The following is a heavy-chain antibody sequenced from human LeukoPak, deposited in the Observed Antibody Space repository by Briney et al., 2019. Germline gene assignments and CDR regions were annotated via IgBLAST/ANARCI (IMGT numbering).Heavy chain of an antibody. CDR2: LHSTSSPI. V-gene: IGHV3-48*02. Sequence: PGGSLRLSCEASGFTFSSHPMHWVRQAPGKGLEWVSYLHSTSSPIYYADSVRGRFTMSRYNAKNSVYLQMNSLRDEDTAVYYCARDRRHGALDSWSQRNVVTVSS. CDR3: ARDRRHGALDS. J-gene: IGHJ4*02. D-gene: IGHD3-16*01. CDR1: GFTFSSHP.